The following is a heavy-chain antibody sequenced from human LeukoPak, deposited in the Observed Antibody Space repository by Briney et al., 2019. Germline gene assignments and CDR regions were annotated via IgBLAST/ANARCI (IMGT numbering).Heavy chain of an antibody. D-gene: IGHD6-25*01. CDR3: ARLVLGSGDY. CDR1: DGSISSYY. J-gene: IGHJ4*02. CDR2: IYHSGST. Sequence: PSETLSLTCTVSDGSISSYYWSWIRQPPGKGLEWIGSIYHSGSTYYNPSLKSRVTISVDTSKNQFSLKLSSVTAADTAVYYCARLVLGSGDYWGQGTLVTVSS. V-gene: IGHV4-59*08.